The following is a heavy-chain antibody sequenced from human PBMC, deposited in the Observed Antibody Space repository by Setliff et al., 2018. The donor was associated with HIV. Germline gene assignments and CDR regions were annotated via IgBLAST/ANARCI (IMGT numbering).Heavy chain of an antibody. Sequence: LRLSCVASGFTFSNYWMHWVRQAPGKGLVWVSRNDNDGSSTDYADSVKGRFAISRDSAKNTLYLQMNSLRAEDTAVYYCARILVGGTRAFDVWGQGTMVTVSS. CDR3: ARILVGGTRAFDV. V-gene: IGHV3-74*01. D-gene: IGHD1-26*01. J-gene: IGHJ3*01. CDR2: NDNDGSST. CDR1: GFTFSNYW.